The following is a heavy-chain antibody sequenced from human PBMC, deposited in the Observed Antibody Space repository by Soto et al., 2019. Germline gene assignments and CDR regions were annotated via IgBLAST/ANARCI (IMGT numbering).Heavy chain of an antibody. J-gene: IGHJ6*01. D-gene: IGHD3-16*01. CDR2: MNPNSGNT. V-gene: IGHV1-8*01. CDR1: GYTFTSYD. Sequence: ASVRVSCKASGYTFTSYDINWVRQATGQGLEWMGWMNPNSGNTGYAQKFQGRVTMTRNTSISTAYMELSSLRSEDTAVYYCARGSVWGYYYGMEVWGQGTTVSVSS. CDR3: ARGSVWGYYYGMEV.